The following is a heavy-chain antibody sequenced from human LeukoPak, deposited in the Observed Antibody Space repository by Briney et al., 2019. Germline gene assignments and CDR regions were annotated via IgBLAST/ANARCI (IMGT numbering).Heavy chain of an antibody. CDR1: GGSISSYY. V-gene: IGHV4-59*12. CDR2: IYYSGST. CDR3: ARAKYGYPAGRPDAFDI. Sequence: SETLSLTCTVSGGSISSYYWNWIRQPPGKGLEWIGYIYYSGSTNYNPSLKSRVTISVDTSKNQFSLKLSSVTAADTAVYYCARAKYGYPAGRPDAFDIWGQGTMVTVSS. D-gene: IGHD5-24*01. J-gene: IGHJ3*02.